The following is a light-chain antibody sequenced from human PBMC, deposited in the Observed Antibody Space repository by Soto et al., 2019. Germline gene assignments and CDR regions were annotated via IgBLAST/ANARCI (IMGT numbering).Light chain of an antibody. CDR1: QTVRNNY. CDR3: QQFSSYPLT. V-gene: IGKV3-20*01. Sequence: ERVMTQSPATLSVSPGEIATLSCRASQTVRNNYLAWYQQKPGQAPRLLIYDASSRATGIPDRFSGGGSGTDFTLTISRLEPEDFAVYYCQQFSSYPLTFGGGTKVDIK. CDR2: DAS. J-gene: IGKJ4*01.